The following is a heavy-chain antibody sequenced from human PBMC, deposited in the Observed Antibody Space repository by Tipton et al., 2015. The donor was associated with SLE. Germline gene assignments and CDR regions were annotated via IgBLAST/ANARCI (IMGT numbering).Heavy chain of an antibody. CDR3: ARYRYCSGGSCPFDY. CDR1: GFTFSTYS. J-gene: IGHJ4*02. D-gene: IGHD2-15*01. V-gene: IGHV3-21*01. Sequence: SLRLSCAASGFTFSTYSMNWVRQAPGKGLEWVSSISSSSSYIYYADSVKGRFTISRDNAKNSLYLQMNSLRAEDTAVYYCARYRYCSGGSCPFDYWGQGTLVTVSS. CDR2: ISSSSSYI.